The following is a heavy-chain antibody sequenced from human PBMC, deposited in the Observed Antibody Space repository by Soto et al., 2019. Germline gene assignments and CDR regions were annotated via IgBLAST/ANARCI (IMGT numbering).Heavy chain of an antibody. Sequence: TLSLTCTVSGGSVNSDNFYWSWIRQPPGRGLEWIGYIYYTGSTNYNPSLKSRVTISIDTSRNQFSLKLSSVTAADTAVYYCAREFSNSPEAFGSWGQGSLVTVSS. CDR2: IYYTGST. D-gene: IGHD6-6*01. V-gene: IGHV4-61*01. CDR1: GGSVNSDNFY. CDR3: AREFSNSPEAFGS. J-gene: IGHJ4*02.